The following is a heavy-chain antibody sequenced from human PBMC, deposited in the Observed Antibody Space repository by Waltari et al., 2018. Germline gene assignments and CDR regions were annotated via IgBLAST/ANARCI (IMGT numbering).Heavy chain of an antibody. Sequence: QVQLQQWGAGLLKPSETLSLTCAVYGGSCSGYYWSWIRQPPGKGLEWIGEINHSGSTNYNPSLKSRVTISVDTSKNQFSLKLSSVTAADTAVYYCARSGGIYCSGGSCYPFEYWGQGTLVTVSS. CDR1: GGSCSGYY. D-gene: IGHD2-15*01. V-gene: IGHV4-34*01. CDR3: ARSGGIYCSGGSCYPFEY. CDR2: INHSGST. J-gene: IGHJ4*02.